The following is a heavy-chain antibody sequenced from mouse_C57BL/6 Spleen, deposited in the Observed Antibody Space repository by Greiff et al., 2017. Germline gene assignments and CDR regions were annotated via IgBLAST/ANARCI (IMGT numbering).Heavy chain of an antibody. CDR2: IDPETGGT. CDR3: TREDGYYGY. Sequence: LVEPGAELVRPGASVTLSCKASGYTFTDYEMHWVKQTPVHGLEWIGAIDPETGGTAYNQKFKGKAILTADKSSSTAYMELRSLTSEDAAVYYCTREDGYYGYWGQGTTLTVSS. V-gene: IGHV1-15*01. CDR1: GYTFTDYE. J-gene: IGHJ2*01. D-gene: IGHD2-3*01.